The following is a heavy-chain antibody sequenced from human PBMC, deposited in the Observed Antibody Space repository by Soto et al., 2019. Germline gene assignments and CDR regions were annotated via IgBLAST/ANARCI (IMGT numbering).Heavy chain of an antibody. CDR3: ARDSKIFGVVIIAYWDYYYYGMDV. J-gene: IGHJ6*02. CDR2: IISSSSYI. Sequence: GGSLRLSCAASGLTLSSDSMDWVRQAPGEGLGWVSSIISSSSYIYYADSVEGRFTISRDNAKNSLCLQMNSLRAEDTAVYYCARDSKIFGVVIIAYWDYYYYGMDVWGQGTTVTVSS. V-gene: IGHV3-21*01. D-gene: IGHD3-3*01. CDR1: GLTLSSDS.